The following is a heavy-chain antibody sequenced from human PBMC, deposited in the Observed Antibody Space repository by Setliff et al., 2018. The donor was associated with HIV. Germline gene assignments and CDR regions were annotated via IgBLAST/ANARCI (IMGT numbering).Heavy chain of an antibody. CDR2: INIDGSST. Sequence: ETLSLTCAVSGGSISSSNWWSWVRQAPGKGLVWVSRINIDGSSTSYADSVKGRFTISRDNAKNTLYLQMNSMSAEDTAVYYCARGKIVVVPAAMRPFDYWGQGTLVTVSS. J-gene: IGHJ4*02. D-gene: IGHD2-2*01. CDR1: GGSISSSNW. V-gene: IGHV3-74*01. CDR3: ARGKIVVVPAAMRPFDY.